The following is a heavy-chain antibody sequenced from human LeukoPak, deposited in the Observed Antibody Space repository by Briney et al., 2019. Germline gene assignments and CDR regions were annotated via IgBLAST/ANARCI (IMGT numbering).Heavy chain of an antibody. V-gene: IGHV3-23*01. CDR2: ISGSGGST. J-gene: IGHJ4*02. D-gene: IGHD3-22*01. CDR1: GFTFSSYA. Sequence: GGSLRLSCAASGFTFSSYAMSWVRQAPGKGLEWVSAISGSGGSTYYADSVKGRFTISRDNSKNTLYLQMNSLRAEDTAVYYCAKDLGGYYDISGPSREVYFDYWGQGTLVTVSS. CDR3: AKDLGGYYDISGPSREVYFDY.